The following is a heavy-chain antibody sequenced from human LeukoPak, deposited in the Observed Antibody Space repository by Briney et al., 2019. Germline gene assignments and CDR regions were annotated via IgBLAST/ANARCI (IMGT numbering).Heavy chain of an antibody. Sequence: SETQSLTCSVSGGSISSNIHYWAWIRQPPGKGLDWFGSIFYSGGTYYNASVKSRVTMSVDTSKNQFSLKLSSVTAADTAVYYCARDGIEVAGTGYFDYWDHGTLVTVSS. V-gene: IGHV4-39*02. CDR1: GGSISSNIHY. CDR3: ARDGIEVAGTGYFDY. CDR2: IFYSGGT. D-gene: IGHD6-13*01. J-gene: IGHJ4*01.